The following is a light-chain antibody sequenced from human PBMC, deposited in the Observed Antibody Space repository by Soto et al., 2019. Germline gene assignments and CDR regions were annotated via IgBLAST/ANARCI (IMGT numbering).Light chain of an antibody. CDR2: GAS. CDR3: QQYGYSPIT. J-gene: IGKJ5*01. CDR1: QSVSSSY. Sequence: EIVLTHSPGTLSFSPWERAPLYCGSSQSVSSSYLAWYQLKPGQAPRLLIYGASSRAIGIPGRFSGSGSGTDFTLTISRLEPEDFAVYYCQQYGYSPITFGQGTRLEN. V-gene: IGKV3-20*01.